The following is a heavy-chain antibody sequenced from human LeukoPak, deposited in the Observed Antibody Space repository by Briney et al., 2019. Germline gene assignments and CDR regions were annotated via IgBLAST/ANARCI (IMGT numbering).Heavy chain of an antibody. Sequence: PGGSLRLSCAVSGLTFSDAWMSWVRQAPGKGLEWVSVIYSGGSTYYADSVKGRFTISRDNSKNTLYLQMNSLRAEDTAVYYCARGYYYDSSGYYEGYFDYWGQGTLVTVSS. V-gene: IGHV3-66*01. CDR2: IYSGGST. D-gene: IGHD3-22*01. CDR1: GLTFSDAW. J-gene: IGHJ4*02. CDR3: ARGYYYDSSGYYEGYFDY.